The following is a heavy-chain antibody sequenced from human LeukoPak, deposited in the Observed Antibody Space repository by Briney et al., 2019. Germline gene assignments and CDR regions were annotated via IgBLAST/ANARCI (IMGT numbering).Heavy chain of an antibody. CDR1: GGSISSGGYY. CDR2: IYHSGST. D-gene: IGHD2-2*02. Sequence: SETLSLTCTVSGGSISSGGYYWSWIRQPPGKGLGWIGYIYHSGSTYYNPSLKSRVTISVDRSKNQFSLKLSSVTAADTAVYYCARAFPIPPGDAFDIWGQGTMVTVSS. J-gene: IGHJ3*02. CDR3: ARAFPIPPGDAFDI. V-gene: IGHV4-30-2*01.